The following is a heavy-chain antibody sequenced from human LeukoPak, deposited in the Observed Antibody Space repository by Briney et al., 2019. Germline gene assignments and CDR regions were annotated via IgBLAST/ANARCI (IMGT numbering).Heavy chain of an antibody. CDR1: GFTFDDYA. CDR3: AKASGGTYYYYMDV. Sequence: GRSLRLSCAASGFTFDDYAMHWVRQAPGKGLEWVSGINWNSRNIGYADSVKGRFTISRDNAKNSLYLQMNSLRAEDTALYYCAKASGGTYYYYMDVWGKGTTVTVSS. V-gene: IGHV3-9*01. J-gene: IGHJ6*03. CDR2: INWNSRNI. D-gene: IGHD3-3*01.